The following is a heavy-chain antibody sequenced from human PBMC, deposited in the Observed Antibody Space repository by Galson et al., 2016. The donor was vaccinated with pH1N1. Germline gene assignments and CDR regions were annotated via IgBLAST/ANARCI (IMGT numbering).Heavy chain of an antibody. CDR1: GGTFTPYW. J-gene: IGHJ6*02. CDR2: INPKTAYT. V-gene: IGHV1-2*06. Sequence: SVKVSCKASGGTFTPYWMFWMRQAPGQGLEWMGRINPKTAYTTYAEKFRGRVTMTGDTSTGPAYMESNSLTSDDSALYYWATVRTWSTIDSCPGVDVWGQGTAVTVSS. CDR3: ATVRTWSTIDSCPGVDV. D-gene: IGHD2/OR15-2a*01.